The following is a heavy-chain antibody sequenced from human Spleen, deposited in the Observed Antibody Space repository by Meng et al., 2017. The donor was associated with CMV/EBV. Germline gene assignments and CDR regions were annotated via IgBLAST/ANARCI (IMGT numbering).Heavy chain of an antibody. J-gene: IGHJ6*02. CDR1: GYNFVRYG. Sequence: ASVKVSCKASGYNFVRYGINWVRQAPGQGLEWMGWISAYNGNTNYAQKLQGRVTMTTDTSTSTAYMELRSLRSDDTAVYYCARDIHDFWVRDGMDVWGQGTTVTVSS. D-gene: IGHD3-3*01. CDR2: ISAYNGNT. V-gene: IGHV1-18*01. CDR3: ARDIHDFWVRDGMDV.